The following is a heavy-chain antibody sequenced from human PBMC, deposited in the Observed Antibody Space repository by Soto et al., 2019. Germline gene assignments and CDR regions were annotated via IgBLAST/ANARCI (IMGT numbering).Heavy chain of an antibody. CDR1: GDTFSFYT. CDR3: ATSYGSGYRAFDY. J-gene: IGHJ4*02. Sequence: QVQLVQSGTEVKKPGSLVKVSCKASGDTFSFYTINWVRQAPGLGLEWMGRVNPILSMSNYAQKFQGRVTITADKSTSTAYMELRSLRSEDTAFYYCATSYGSGYRAFDYWGQGALVTVSS. D-gene: IGHD3-10*01. V-gene: IGHV1-69*02. CDR2: VNPILSMS.